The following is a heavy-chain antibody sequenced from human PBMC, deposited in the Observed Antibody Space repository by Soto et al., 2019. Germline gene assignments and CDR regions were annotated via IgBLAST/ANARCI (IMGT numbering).Heavy chain of an antibody. V-gene: IGHV3-9*01. J-gene: IGHJ5*02. D-gene: IGHD3-10*01. CDR1: GFTFVDYA. CDR2: ITWNSGTI. CDR3: AKELGGGFGELSP. Sequence: EVQMVESGGGLVQPCRSLILSFAASGFTFVDYAMHWVRQAPGKGLEWVSGITWNSGTIVYADSVKGRFTISRDNAKNSLYLQMNSLRAEDTAFYYCAKELGGGFGELSPWGQGTLVTVSS.